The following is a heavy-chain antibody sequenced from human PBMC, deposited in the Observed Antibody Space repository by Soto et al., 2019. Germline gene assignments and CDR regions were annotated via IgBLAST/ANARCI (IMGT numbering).Heavy chain of an antibody. D-gene: IGHD2-15*01. J-gene: IGHJ4*02. CDR2: IVVGSGNT. CDR1: GFTFTSSA. V-gene: IGHV1-58*02. CDR3: AADPALSYCSGGSCYSSPNFDY. Sequence: GASVKVSCKASGFTFTSSAMQWVRQARGQRLEWIGWIVVGSGNTNYAQKFQERVTITRDMSTSTAYMELSSLRSEDTAVYYCAADPALSYCSGGSCYSSPNFDYWGQGTLVTVSS.